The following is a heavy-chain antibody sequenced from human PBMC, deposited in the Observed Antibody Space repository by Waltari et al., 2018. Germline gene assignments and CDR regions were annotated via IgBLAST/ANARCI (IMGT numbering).Heavy chain of an antibody. Sequence: QVQLVQSGAEVLRPGAAVKVSCQASGYTFNNYEINWVRQAGGQGLEWMGWVNPNSGATAYAQKFQDRISMTWDTFTRTAYMELSNLRSDDTAVFYCARGRDVFANFDYNWFDPWGQGTLVTVSS. CDR2: VNPNSGAT. CDR3: ARGRDVFANFDYNWFDP. V-gene: IGHV1-8*02. J-gene: IGHJ5*02. D-gene: IGHD3-3*01. CDR1: GYTFNNYE.